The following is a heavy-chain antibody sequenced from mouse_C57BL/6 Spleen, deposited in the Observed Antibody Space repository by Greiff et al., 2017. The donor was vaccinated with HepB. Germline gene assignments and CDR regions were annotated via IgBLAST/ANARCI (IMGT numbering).Heavy chain of an antibody. CDR2: ISYSGST. CDR1: GYSITSGYD. D-gene: IGHD2-4*01. V-gene: IGHV3-1*01. CDR3: ARVDSPWYFDV. Sequence: EVQLQQSGPGMVKPSQSLSLTCTVTGYSITSGYDWHWIRHFPGNKLEWMGYISYSGSTNYNPSLKSRISITHDTSKNHFFLKLNSVTTEDTATYYCARVDSPWYFDVWGTGTTVTVSS. J-gene: IGHJ1*03.